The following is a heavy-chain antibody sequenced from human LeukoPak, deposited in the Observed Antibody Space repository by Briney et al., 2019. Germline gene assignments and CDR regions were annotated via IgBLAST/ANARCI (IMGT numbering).Heavy chain of an antibody. Sequence: SETLSLTCPVSGGSISGYYWSWIRQPPGKGLEWIGYMYYSGSTNYNPSLKSRVTISVDTSKNQFSLKLSSVTAADTAVYYCARRRYTSGQVDSWGQGTLVTVSS. V-gene: IGHV4-59*08. CDR1: GGSISGYY. D-gene: IGHD6-19*01. J-gene: IGHJ4*02. CDR3: ARRRYTSGQVDS. CDR2: MYYSGST.